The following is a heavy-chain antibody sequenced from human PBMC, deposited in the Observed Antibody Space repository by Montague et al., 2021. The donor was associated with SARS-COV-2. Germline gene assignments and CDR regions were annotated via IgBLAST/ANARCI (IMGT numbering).Heavy chain of an antibody. D-gene: IGHD4-17*01. J-gene: IGHJ6*02. CDR3: ARDYGDYGSGYYYGMDV. CDR2: INHSGST. CDR1: GGSFSGYY. V-gene: IGHV4-34*01. Sequence: SETLSLTCAVYGGSFSGYYWSWIRQPPGKGLEWIGEINHSGSTNYNPSLKSRVTISVDTSKNQFSLKLSPVTAADTAVYYCARDYGDYGSGYYYGMDVWGQGTTVTVSS.